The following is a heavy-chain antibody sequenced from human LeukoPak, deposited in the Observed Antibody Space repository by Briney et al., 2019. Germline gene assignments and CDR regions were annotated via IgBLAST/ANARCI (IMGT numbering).Heavy chain of an antibody. Sequence: PSETLSLTCAVYGGSFSGYYWSWIRQPPGKGLEWIGEINHSGSTNYNPSLKSRVTISVDTSKNRFSLKLSSVTAADTAVYYCARRRAGIAARPRPGAFDIWGQGTMVTVSS. J-gene: IGHJ3*02. D-gene: IGHD6-6*01. CDR2: INHSGST. CDR3: ARRRAGIAARPRPGAFDI. V-gene: IGHV4-34*01. CDR1: GGSFSGYY.